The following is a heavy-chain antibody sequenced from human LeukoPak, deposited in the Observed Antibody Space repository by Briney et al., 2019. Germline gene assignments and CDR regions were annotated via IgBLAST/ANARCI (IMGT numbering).Heavy chain of an antibody. V-gene: IGHV3-23*01. CDR1: GFTFSTYA. CDR2: INADDFRT. J-gene: IGHJ4*02. Sequence: PGGSLRLSCAASGFTFSTYAMSWVRQAPGKGLEWVSGINADDFRTYYADSVKGRFTISRDNSKNTLSLQLNSLRAEDTAVYYCAKDAPRTSGWYYFDHWGQGTLVTVSS. D-gene: IGHD6-19*01. CDR3: AKDAPRTSGWYYFDH.